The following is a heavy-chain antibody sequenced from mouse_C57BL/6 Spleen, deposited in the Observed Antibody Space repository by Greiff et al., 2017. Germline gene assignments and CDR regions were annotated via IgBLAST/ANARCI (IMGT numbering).Heavy chain of an antibody. V-gene: IGHV5-17*01. CDR2: ISSGSSTI. D-gene: IGHD2-4*01. Sequence: VPLVDSWGCLVKPGGSLQLSCAASGFTFSDYGMHWVRQAPEKGLEWVAYISSGSSTIYYADTVKGRFTISRDNAKNTLFLQMTSLRSEDTAMYYCARDDYPYAMDYWGQGTSVTVSS. CDR3: ARDDYPYAMDY. CDR1: GFTFSDYG. J-gene: IGHJ4*01.